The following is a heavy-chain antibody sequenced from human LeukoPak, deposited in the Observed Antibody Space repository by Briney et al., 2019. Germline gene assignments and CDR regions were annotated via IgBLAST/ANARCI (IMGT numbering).Heavy chain of an antibody. J-gene: IGHJ4*02. CDR2: ICYSEST. CDR1: GGSISSGDYY. Sequence: PSETLSLTCTVSGGSISSGDYYWSWLRQHPGKGLEWIGYICYSESTYYNPARNRLLTISVETTKYLFFLMLSFVTAAATADYYRASDYYGSSIWGQVTLLTVSS. D-gene: IGHD3-10*01. CDR3: ASDYYGSSI. V-gene: IGHV4-31*01.